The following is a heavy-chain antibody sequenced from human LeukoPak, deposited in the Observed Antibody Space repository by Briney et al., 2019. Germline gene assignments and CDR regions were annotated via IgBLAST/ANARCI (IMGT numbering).Heavy chain of an antibody. V-gene: IGHV3-11*01. Sequence: PGGSLRLSCAASGFTFSDYYMSWIRQAPGKGLEWISYISGSGTTIYYADSVKGRFTISRDNAKNSLYLQMNSLRAEDTAVYYCARPGWVLVTATFLDYWGQGTLVTVSS. CDR1: GFTFSDYY. CDR3: ARPGWVLVTATFLDY. CDR2: ISGSGTTI. D-gene: IGHD2-15*01. J-gene: IGHJ4*02.